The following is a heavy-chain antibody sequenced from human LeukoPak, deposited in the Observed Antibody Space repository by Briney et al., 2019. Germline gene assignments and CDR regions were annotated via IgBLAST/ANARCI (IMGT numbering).Heavy chain of an antibody. Sequence: SETLSLTCTVSGGSISSSSYYWGWIRQPPGKGLEWLGSIYYSGSTYYNPSLKSRVTISVDTSKNQFSLQLNSVTPEDTAVYYCARESSSWYGGPQDYWGQGTLVTVSS. V-gene: IGHV4-39*07. D-gene: IGHD6-13*01. CDR2: IYYSGST. J-gene: IGHJ4*02. CDR3: ARESSSWYGGPQDY. CDR1: GGSISSSSYY.